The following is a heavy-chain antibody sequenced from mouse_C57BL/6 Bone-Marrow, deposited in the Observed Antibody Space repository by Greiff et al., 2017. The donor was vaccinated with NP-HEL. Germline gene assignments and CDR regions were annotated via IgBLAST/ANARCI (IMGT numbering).Heavy chain of an antibody. CDR3: ARGDYSNYVDAMDY. Sequence: QVHVKQPGAELVKPGASVKLSCKASGYTFTSYWMHWVKQRPGQGLEWIGMIHPNSGSTNYNEKFKSKATLTVDKSSSTAYMQLSSLTSEDSAVYYCARGDYSNYVDAMDYWGQGTSVTVSS. V-gene: IGHV1-64*01. CDR2: IHPNSGST. CDR1: GYTFTSYW. D-gene: IGHD2-5*01. J-gene: IGHJ4*01.